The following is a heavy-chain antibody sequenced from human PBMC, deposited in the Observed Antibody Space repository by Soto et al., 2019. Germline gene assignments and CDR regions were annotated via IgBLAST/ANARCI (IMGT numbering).Heavy chain of an antibody. CDR1: GLSFDDYA. CDR3: AKGEMGTIRNSFDP. D-gene: IGHD1-1*01. CDR2: FSWNSATI. V-gene: IGHV3-9*01. J-gene: IGHJ5*02. Sequence: PGGSLRLSCAASGLSFDDYAMHWVRQAPGKGLEWVSGFSWNSATIGYADSVKGRFTISRDTSTNTLYLQMSNLRAEDTAIYYCAKGEMGTIRNSFDPWGQGTLVTVSS.